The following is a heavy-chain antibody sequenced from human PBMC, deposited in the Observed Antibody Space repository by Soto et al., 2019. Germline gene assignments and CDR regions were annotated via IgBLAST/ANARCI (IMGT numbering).Heavy chain of an antibody. CDR2: ISSSGSTI. D-gene: IGHD2-21*02. CDR1: GFTFTDYY. J-gene: IGHJ5*02. Sequence: GSLRLSCAASGFTFTDYYMTWIRQAPGKGLEWVSYISSSGSTIYYADSVKGRFTICRDNAKNSLYLQMNSLRAEDTAVYYCARVLVFYGGFDPWGQGTLVTVSS. CDR3: ARVLVFYGGFDP. V-gene: IGHV3-11*01.